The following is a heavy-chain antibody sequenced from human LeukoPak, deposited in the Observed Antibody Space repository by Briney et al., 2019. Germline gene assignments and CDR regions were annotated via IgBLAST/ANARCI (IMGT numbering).Heavy chain of an antibody. D-gene: IGHD3-16*02. CDR3: AKGSEYYDYVWGSYRYPNWFDP. J-gene: IGHJ5*02. V-gene: IGHV3-23*01. CDR1: GFTFSSYA. CDR2: ISGSGGST. Sequence: GGSLRLSCAASGFTFSSYAMSWVPQAPGKGLEGVSAISGSGGSTYYADSVKGRFTISRDNSKNTLYLQMNSLRAEDTAVYYCAKGSEYYDYVWGSYRYPNWFDPWGQGTLVTVSS.